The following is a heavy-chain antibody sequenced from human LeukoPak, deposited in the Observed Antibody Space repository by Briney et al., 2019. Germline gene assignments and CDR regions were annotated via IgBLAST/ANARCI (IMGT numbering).Heavy chain of an antibody. D-gene: IGHD1-7*01. CDR3: ARDETFGELPLPFYYYYGMDV. J-gene: IGHJ6*02. CDR2: ISAYNGNT. CDR1: GYTFTSYG. Sequence: ASVKVSCKASGYTFTSYGISWVRQAPGQGLEWMGWISAYNGNTNYAQELQGRVTMTTDTSTSTAYMELRSLRSDDTAVYYCARDETFGELPLPFYYYYGMDVWGQGTTVTVSS. V-gene: IGHV1-18*01.